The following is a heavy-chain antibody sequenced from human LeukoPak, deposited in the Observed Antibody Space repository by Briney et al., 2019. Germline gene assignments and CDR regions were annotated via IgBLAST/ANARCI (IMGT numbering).Heavy chain of an antibody. Sequence: PGGSLRLSCAASGFTFSDFHMSWIRQAPGKGLVWVSRINSDGSFTHNVDSVKGRFSISRDNSKNTLYLHMTSLKVEDTAVYYCVRLGSGYWGQGALVTVSS. CDR1: GFTFSDFH. V-gene: IGHV3-74*01. D-gene: IGHD3-10*01. CDR3: VRLGSGY. CDR2: INSDGSFT. J-gene: IGHJ4*02.